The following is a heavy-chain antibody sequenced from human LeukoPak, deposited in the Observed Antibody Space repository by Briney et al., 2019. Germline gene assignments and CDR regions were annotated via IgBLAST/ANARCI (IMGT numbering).Heavy chain of an antibody. CDR2: ISAYSGNT. J-gene: IGHJ3*02. CDR3: TRGGIAMAGTCAFDI. V-gene: IGHV1-18*01. D-gene: IGHD6-19*01. CDR1: GYTFTEYG. Sequence: ASVKVSCKASGYTFTEYGISWLRQATGQGLEWMGWISAYSGNTDYAQKLQGRLTMTIDTSTSTAYVELRSLRSDDTAVYYCTRGGIAMAGTCAFDIWGQGTMVTVSS.